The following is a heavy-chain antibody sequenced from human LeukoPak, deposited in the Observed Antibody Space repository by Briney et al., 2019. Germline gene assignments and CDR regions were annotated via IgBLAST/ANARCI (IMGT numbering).Heavy chain of an antibody. CDR2: IIPIFGTA. V-gene: IGHV1-69*13. CDR1: GGTFSSYA. J-gene: IGHJ5*02. Sequence: ASVKLSCKASGGTFSSYAISLVRQAPGQGLEWMGGIIPIFGTANYAQKIQGRVTITADESTSTAYMELSSLRSEDTAVYYCARDSLGVSSLMGNWFDPWGQGTLVTVSS. D-gene: IGHD6-6*01. CDR3: ARDSLGVSSLMGNWFDP.